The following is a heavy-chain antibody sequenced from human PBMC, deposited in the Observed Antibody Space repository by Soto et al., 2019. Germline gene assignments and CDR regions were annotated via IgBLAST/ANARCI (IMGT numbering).Heavy chain of an antibody. CDR3: AKDKRIGIAARRPKIYYYYGMDV. J-gene: IGHJ6*02. CDR1: GFTFDDYA. Sequence: RRLSCAASGFTFDDYAMHWVRQAPGKGLEWVSGISWNSGSIGYADSVKGRFTISRDNAKNSLYLQMNSLRAEDTALYYCAKDKRIGIAARRPKIYYYYGMDVWGQGTTVTVSS. D-gene: IGHD6-6*01. V-gene: IGHV3-9*01. CDR2: ISWNSGSI.